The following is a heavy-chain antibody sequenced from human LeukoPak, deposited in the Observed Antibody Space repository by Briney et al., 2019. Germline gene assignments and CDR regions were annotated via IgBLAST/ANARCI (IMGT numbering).Heavy chain of an antibody. CDR2: ISSSSSYI. J-gene: IGHJ4*02. Sequence: GGSLRLSGTASGFTFGDYAMSWVRQAPGKGLEWVSSISSSSSYIYYADSVKGRFTISRDNAKNSLYLQMNSLRAEDTAVYYCAREGRGYSFDYWGQGTLVTVSS. CDR1: GFTFGDYA. V-gene: IGHV3-21*01. CDR3: AREGRGYSFDY. D-gene: IGHD3-22*01.